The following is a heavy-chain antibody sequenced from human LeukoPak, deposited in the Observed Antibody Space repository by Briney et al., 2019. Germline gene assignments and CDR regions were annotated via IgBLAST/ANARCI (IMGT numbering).Heavy chain of an antibody. D-gene: IGHD6-19*01. V-gene: IGHV3-23*01. CDR3: AKDLGSGWSPYYFDY. J-gene: IGHJ4*02. CDR2: ISGSGGST. CDR1: GFTFSSYA. Sequence: GGSLRLSCAASGFTFSSYAMSWVRQAPGKGLEWVSAISGSGGSTYYADSVKGRFTISRDNSKNTLYLQMNRLRAEDTAVYYCAKDLGSGWSPYYFDYWGQGTLVTVSS.